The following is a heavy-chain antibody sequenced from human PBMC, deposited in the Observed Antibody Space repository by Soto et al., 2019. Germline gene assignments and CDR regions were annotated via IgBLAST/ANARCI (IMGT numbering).Heavy chain of an antibody. CDR1: GFTVSSNY. CDR2: IYSGGST. CDR3: ARDKRYCSGGSCYFNLDY. V-gene: IGHV3-66*01. Sequence: GGSLRLSCAASGFTVSSNYMSWVRQAPGKGLEWVSVIYSGGSTYYADSVKGRFTISRDNSKNTLYLQMNSLRAEDTAVYYCARDKRYCSGGSCYFNLDYWGQGTLVTVSS. J-gene: IGHJ4*02. D-gene: IGHD2-15*01.